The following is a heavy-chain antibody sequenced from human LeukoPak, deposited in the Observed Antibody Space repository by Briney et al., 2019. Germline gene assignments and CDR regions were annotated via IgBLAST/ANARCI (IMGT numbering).Heavy chain of an antibody. Sequence: GGSLRLPCAASGFTFDGYAMHWVRQAPGKGLEWVALISGDGGSKYYVDSVKGRFTISRDNSKNSLYLQMNSLRTEDTALYYCAKDQFRTYYYDSSGENWFDPWGQGTLVTVSS. CDR3: AKDQFRTYYYDSSGENWFDP. CDR2: ISGDGGSK. CDR1: GFTFDGYA. J-gene: IGHJ5*02. D-gene: IGHD3-22*01. V-gene: IGHV3-43*02.